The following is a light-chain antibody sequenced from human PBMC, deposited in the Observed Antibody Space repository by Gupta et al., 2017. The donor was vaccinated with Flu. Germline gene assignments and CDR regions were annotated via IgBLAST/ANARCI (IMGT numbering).Light chain of an antibody. CDR1: QSINDW. V-gene: IGKV1-5*03. CDR3: QQYSSYPQP. CDR2: QAS. J-gene: IGKJ1*01. Sequence: DIQMTQSPSTLSAYVGDRVTINRRASQSINDWLAWYQQKPEKAPKLLIYQASNLESWVPSRFSGSGSGTEFALTSSSLQPDDFATYYCQQYSSYPQPFGQGTRVEVK.